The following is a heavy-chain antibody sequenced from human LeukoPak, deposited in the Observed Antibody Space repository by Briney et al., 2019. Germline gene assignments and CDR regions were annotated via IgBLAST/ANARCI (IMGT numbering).Heavy chain of an antibody. D-gene: IGHD6-19*01. CDR2: ISSDGSNK. CDR1: GFTFSRYA. CDR3: ARTDISGWSRPLDC. J-gene: IGHJ4*02. V-gene: IGHV3-30-3*01. Sequence: PGGSLRLSCAASGFTFSRYALHWVRQAPGKGLEWVAVISSDGSNKYYAGSVEGRFTISRDNYNNTLLLQMNSLRAEDTAVYYCARTDISGWSRPLDCWVQGTLVTVSS.